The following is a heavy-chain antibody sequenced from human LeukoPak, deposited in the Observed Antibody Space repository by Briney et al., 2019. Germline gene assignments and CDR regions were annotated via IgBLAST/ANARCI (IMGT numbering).Heavy chain of an antibody. J-gene: IGHJ5*02. CDR1: GASISSNIW. Sequence: SGTLSLTCAVSGASISSNIWWSWVRQPPGKGLEWIGQIFHTGSTTYIPSLKSRVTMSVDKSKNQFSLKLSSVTAADTAVYCCARASPLPIFGVVIRTNWFDPWGQGTLVTVSS. CDR2: IFHTGST. CDR3: ARASPLPIFGVVIRTNWFDP. D-gene: IGHD3-3*01. V-gene: IGHV4-4*01.